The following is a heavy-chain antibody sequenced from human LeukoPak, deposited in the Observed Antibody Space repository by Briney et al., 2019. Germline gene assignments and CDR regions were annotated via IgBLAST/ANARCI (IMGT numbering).Heavy chain of an antibody. CDR2: IIGSGGNT. Sequence: GGSLRLSCAASGFTFNNYAMTWVRQAPGKGLEWVSTIIGSGGNTDYADSVKGRFAISRDNSKDTLFLQMDSLRVEDTAVYYCATFCSGGDCYSFAPWGQGTLVTVSS. CDR3: ATFCSGGDCYSFAP. CDR1: GFTFNNYA. D-gene: IGHD2-15*01. V-gene: IGHV3-23*01. J-gene: IGHJ5*02.